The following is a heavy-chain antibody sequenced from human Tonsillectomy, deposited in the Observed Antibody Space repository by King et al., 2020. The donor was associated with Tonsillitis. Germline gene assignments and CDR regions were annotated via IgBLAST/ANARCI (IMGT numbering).Heavy chain of an antibody. CDR2: IYPGDSDT. V-gene: IGHV5-51*01. CDR1: GYSFTSYW. J-gene: IGHJ6*02. D-gene: IGHD5-18*01. CDR3: ARPRWWDTAMVSGMDV. Sequence: VQLVESGAEVKKPGESLKISCKGSGYSFTSYWIGWVRQMPGKGLEWMGIIYPGDSDTRYSPSFQGQVTISADKSISTAYLQWSSLKASDTAMYYWARPRWWDTAMVSGMDVWGQGTTVTVSS.